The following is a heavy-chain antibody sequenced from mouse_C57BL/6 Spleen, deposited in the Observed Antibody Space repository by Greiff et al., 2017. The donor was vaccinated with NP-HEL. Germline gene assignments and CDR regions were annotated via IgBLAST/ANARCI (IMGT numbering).Heavy chain of an antibody. D-gene: IGHD2-1*01. Sequence: VQLQQSGAELVMPGASVKLSCKASGYTFTSYWMHWVKQRPGQGLEWIGEIDPSDSYTNYNQKFKGKSTLTVDKSSSTAYMQLSSLTSEDSAVYYCARAHYGNYEGAMDYWGQGTSVTVSS. CDR1: GYTFTSYW. CDR2: IDPSDSYT. J-gene: IGHJ4*01. CDR3: ARAHYGNYEGAMDY. V-gene: IGHV1-69*01.